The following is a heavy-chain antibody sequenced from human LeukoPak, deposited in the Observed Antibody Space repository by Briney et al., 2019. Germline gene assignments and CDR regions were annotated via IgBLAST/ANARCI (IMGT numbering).Heavy chain of an antibody. CDR1: GFTFYTYD. D-gene: IGHD6-13*01. J-gene: IGHJ4*02. Sequence: GGSLRLSCVASGFTFYTYDMSWVRQVPGKGLEWVSSISYHGHRTYYTDSVKGRFTISRDNSKNTLYLQLNSLRVEDTAIYYCARIPGMAAGSDFYFDYWGPGTVVIVFS. CDR3: ARIPGMAAGSDFYFDY. CDR2: ISYHGHRT. V-gene: IGHV3-23*01.